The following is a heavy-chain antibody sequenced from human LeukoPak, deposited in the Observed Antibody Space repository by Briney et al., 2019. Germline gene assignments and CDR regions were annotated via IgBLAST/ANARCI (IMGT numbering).Heavy chain of an antibody. D-gene: IGHD5-24*01. CDR2: INHSGST. Sequence: SETLSLTCAVYGGSFSGYYWSWIRQPPGKGLEWIGEINHSGSTNYNPSLKSRVTISVDTSKNQFSLKLSSVTAADTAVYYCARGRRWLSYWGQGTLVTVSP. J-gene: IGHJ4*02. V-gene: IGHV4-34*01. CDR1: GGSFSGYY. CDR3: ARGRRWLSY.